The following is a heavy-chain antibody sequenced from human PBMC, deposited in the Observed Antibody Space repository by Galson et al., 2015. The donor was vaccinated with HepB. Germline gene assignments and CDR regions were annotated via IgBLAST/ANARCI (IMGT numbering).Heavy chain of an antibody. Sequence: SLRLSCAASGFIFSTYAMSWVHQTPGKGLEWVSAISGSGANTYYADSVKGRFTISRDNAKNTLYLQMNSLRAEDTAVYYCARPYGGNYHFDYWGQGTLVTVSS. CDR1: GFIFSTYA. CDR2: ISGSGANT. V-gene: IGHV3-23*01. J-gene: IGHJ4*02. CDR3: ARPYGGNYHFDY. D-gene: IGHD4-23*01.